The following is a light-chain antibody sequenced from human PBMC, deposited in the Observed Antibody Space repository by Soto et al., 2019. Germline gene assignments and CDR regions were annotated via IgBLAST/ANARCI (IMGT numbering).Light chain of an antibody. J-gene: IGKJ2*01. CDR2: DAS. CDR3: QQYNSYSPMYT. V-gene: IGKV1-5*01. CDR1: QSISSW. Sequence: DIQMTQSPSTLSESVGDRATISCRASQSISSWLAWYQQKPGKAPKLLIYDASSLESGVPSRFSGSGSGTEFTLTISSLQPDDFATYYCQQYNSYSPMYTFGQGTKLEIK.